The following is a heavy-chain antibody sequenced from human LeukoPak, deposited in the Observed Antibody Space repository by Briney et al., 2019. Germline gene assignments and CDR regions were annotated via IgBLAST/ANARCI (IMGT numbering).Heavy chain of an antibody. CDR2: IYYSGST. Sequence: SETLSLTCTVSGASIRSGDYYWSWIRQPPGKGLEWIGYIYYSGSTYYNPSLKSRVTISVDTSKNQFSLKLSSVTAADTAVYYCATLAYCGGDCYSGLFDYWGQGTLVTVSS. D-gene: IGHD2-21*02. CDR1: GASIRSGDYY. J-gene: IGHJ4*02. V-gene: IGHV4-31*03. CDR3: ATLAYCGGDCYSGLFDY.